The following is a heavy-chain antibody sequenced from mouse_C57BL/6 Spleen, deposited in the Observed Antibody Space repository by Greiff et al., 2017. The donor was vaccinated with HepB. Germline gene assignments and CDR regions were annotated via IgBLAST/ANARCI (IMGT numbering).Heavy chain of an antibody. Sequence: VQLQQSGAELVKPGASVKMSCKASGYTFTSYWITWVKQRPGQGLEWIGDIYPGSGSTNYNEKFKSKATLTVDTSSSTAYMQLSSLTSEDSAVYYCARERFYYAMDYWGQRTSVTVSS. CDR2: IYPGSGST. J-gene: IGHJ4*01. CDR3: ARERFYYAMDY. CDR1: GYTFTSYW. V-gene: IGHV1-55*01.